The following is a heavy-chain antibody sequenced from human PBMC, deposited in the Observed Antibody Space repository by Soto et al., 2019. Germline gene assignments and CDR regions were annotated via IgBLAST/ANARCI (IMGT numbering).Heavy chain of an antibody. CDR1: GGSISSYY. CDR2: IYYSGST. V-gene: IGHV4-59*08. J-gene: IGHJ6*03. D-gene: IGHD3-22*01. Sequence: SETLSLTCTVSGGSISSYYGTWIRQPPGKGLEWIGYIYYSGSTNYNPSLKSRVTISVATSKTQFSLKLSSVTDADTAVYYCARLYGYYRYMDVWGKGTTVTVSS. CDR3: ARLYGYYRYMDV.